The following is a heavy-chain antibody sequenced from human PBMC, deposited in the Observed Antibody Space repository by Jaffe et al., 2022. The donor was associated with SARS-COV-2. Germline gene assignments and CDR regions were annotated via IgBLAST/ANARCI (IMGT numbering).Heavy chain of an antibody. V-gene: IGHV3-74*01. CDR1: GFTFSSYW. CDR3: ARDRVVGANGAFDI. J-gene: IGHJ3*02. CDR2: VNGDGGNT. Sequence: EVQLVESGGGLVQPGGSLRLSCTASGFTFSSYWMHWVRQTPGKGLVWVSRVNGDGGNTNYADSVKGRFTISRDNAKSTLYLQVNSLRVEDTAVYYCARDRVVGANGAFDIWGQGTMVTVSS. D-gene: IGHD2-15*01.